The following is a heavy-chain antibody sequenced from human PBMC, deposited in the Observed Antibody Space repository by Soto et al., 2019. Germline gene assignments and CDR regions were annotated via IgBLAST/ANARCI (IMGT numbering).Heavy chain of an antibody. CDR1: GGTFSSYA. V-gene: IGHV1-69*13. Sequence: GASVKVSCKASGGTFSSYAISWVRQAPGQGLEWMGGIIPIFGTANYAQKFQGRVTITADESTSTAYMELSSLRSEDTAVYYCASRSKTGARASFDYWGQGTLVTVSS. CDR2: IIPIFGTA. CDR3: ASRSKTGARASFDY. D-gene: IGHD7-27*01. J-gene: IGHJ4*02.